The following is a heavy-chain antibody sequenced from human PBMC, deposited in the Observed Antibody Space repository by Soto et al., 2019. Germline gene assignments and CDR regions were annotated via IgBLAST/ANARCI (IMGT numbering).Heavy chain of an antibody. V-gene: IGHV3-23*01. CDR2: ISGSGSTT. J-gene: IGHJ4*02. CDR1: GFTFSNYA. Sequence: GGSLRLSCAASGFTFSNYAMSWVRQAPGKGLEGVSSISGSGSTTYYADSVKGRFTISRDKSQHKRCLQMNRLRGEDTAVYFCAREDADLTVNFGFWGQGTLVTVSS. CDR3: AREDADLTVNFGF.